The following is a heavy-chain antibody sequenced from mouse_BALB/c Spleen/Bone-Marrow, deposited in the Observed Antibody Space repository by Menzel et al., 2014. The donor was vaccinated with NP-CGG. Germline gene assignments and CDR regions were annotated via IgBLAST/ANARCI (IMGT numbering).Heavy chain of an antibody. D-gene: IGHD2-4*01. CDR1: GYTFIDYI. J-gene: IGHJ4*01. V-gene: IGHV1-62-2*01. CDR2: FYPGSNSI. CDR3: ARHEEGGYDYDVGSYAMDY. Sequence: QVQLQQSGAGLVKPGASVKLSCKASGYTFIDYIIHWVKQRSGQGLEWIGWFYPGSNSIKYNEKFKDKATLTADKSSSTVYMELSRLTSEDSAVYFCARHEEGGYDYDVGSYAMDYWGQGTSVTVSS.